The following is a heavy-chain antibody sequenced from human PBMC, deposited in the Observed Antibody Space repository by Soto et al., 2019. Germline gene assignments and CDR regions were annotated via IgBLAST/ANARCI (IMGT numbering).Heavy chain of an antibody. D-gene: IGHD2-8*01. CDR2: IYYSGST. V-gene: IGHV4-31*03. CDR1: GGSISSGGYY. Sequence: QVQLQESGPGLVKPSQTLSLTCTVSGGSISSGGYYWSWIRQHPGKGLEWIGYIYYSGSTYYNPSLKSRVTISVDTSKNQFALKLSSVTAADTAVYYCARAFPSLLYPGGMDVWGQGTTVTVSS. CDR3: ARAFPSLLYPGGMDV. J-gene: IGHJ6*02.